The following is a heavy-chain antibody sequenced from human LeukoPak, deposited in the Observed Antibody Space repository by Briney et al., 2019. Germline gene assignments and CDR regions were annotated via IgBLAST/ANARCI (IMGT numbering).Heavy chain of an antibody. CDR2: IYTSGST. Sequence: PSETLSLTCTVSGGSISSGSYYWSWIRQPAGKGLEWIGRIYTSGSTNYNPSLKSRVTISVDTSKSQFSLKLSSVTAADTAVYYCARDRAGGWFDPRGQGTLVTVSS. D-gene: IGHD3-10*01. CDR3: ARDRAGGWFDP. J-gene: IGHJ5*02. V-gene: IGHV4-61*02. CDR1: GGSISSGSYY.